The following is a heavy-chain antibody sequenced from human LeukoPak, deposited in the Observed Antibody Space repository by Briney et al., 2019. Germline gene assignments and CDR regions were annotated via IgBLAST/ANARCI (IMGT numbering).Heavy chain of an antibody. CDR3: ALAYYDILTGYSEEDDAFDI. CDR2: INHSGST. Sequence: PSETLSLTCAVYGGSFSGYYWSWIRQPPGKGLEWIGEINHSGSTNYNPSLKSRVTISVDTSKNQFSLKLSSVTAADTAVYYCALAYYDILTGYSEEDDAFDIWGQGTMVTVSS. V-gene: IGHV4-34*01. CDR1: GGSFSGYY. J-gene: IGHJ3*02. D-gene: IGHD3-9*01.